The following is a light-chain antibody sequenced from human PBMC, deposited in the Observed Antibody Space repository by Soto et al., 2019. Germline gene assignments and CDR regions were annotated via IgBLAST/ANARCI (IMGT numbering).Light chain of an antibody. CDR2: AAS. J-gene: IGKJ2*01. CDR1: QGICSY. Sequence: DIQLTQSPSFLSASVGDRVTITCRASQGICSYLAWYQQKPGKAPKLLIYAASPLQSGVPSRFSGSGSGTEFTLTISSLQPEDFATYYCQQLNSYPMYTFGQGTKLEIK. CDR3: QQLNSYPMYT. V-gene: IGKV1-9*01.